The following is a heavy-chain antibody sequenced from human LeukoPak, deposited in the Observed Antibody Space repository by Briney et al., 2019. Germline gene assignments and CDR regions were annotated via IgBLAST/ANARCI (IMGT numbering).Heavy chain of an antibody. Sequence: GGSLRLSCAASGFTFSSYGMSWVRQAPGKGLEWVSVIYSGGSTYYADSVKGRFTISRDNSKNTLYLQMNSLRAENTAVYYCARDRNSLFDYWGQGTLVTVSS. CDR2: IYSGGST. V-gene: IGHV3-53*01. CDR3: ARDRNSLFDY. CDR1: GFTFSSYG. D-gene: IGHD4-23*01. J-gene: IGHJ4*02.